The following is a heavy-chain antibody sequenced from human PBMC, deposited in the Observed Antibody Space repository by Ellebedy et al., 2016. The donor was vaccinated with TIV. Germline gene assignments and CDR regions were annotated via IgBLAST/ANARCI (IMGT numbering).Heavy chain of an antibody. V-gene: IGHV4-61*08. D-gene: IGHD1-1*01. CDR1: GGSVSSGDNH. CDR3: AGAILGTYGIDV. Sequence: SETLSLTXTVSGGSVSSGDNHWSWVRQPPGKGLEWIGYSHHTGNSNYNASLRGRATISVDTSRNQFSLRLTSVTAADTAVYYCAGAILGTYGIDVWGQGTTVTVS. CDR2: SHHTGNS. J-gene: IGHJ6*02.